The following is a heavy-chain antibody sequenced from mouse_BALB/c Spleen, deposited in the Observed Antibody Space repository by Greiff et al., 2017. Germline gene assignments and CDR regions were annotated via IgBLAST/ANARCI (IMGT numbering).Heavy chain of an antibody. CDR2: IWAGGST. D-gene: IGHD1-2*01. CDR1: GFSLTSYG. CDR3: ARDTTATEGFAY. V-gene: IGHV2-9*02. Sequence: VQLVESGPGLVAPSQSLSITCTVSGFSLTSYGVHWVRQPPGKGLEWLGVIWAGGSTNYNSALMSRLSISKDNSKSQVFLKMNSLQTDDTAMYYCARDTTATEGFAYWGQGTLVTVSA. J-gene: IGHJ3*01.